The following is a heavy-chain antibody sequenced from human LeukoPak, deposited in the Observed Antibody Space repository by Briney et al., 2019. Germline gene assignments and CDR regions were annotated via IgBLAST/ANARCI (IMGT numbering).Heavy chain of an antibody. CDR2: IYTSGST. D-gene: IGHD3-3*01. CDR3: ARSPPVLRFLEWPRGYMDV. J-gene: IGHJ6*03. Sequence: SETLSLTCTVSGGSISSGSYYWSWIRQPAGKGLEWIGRIYTSGSTNYNPSLKSRVTISVDTSKNQFSLKLSSVTAADTAVYYCARSPPVLRFLEWPRGYMDVWGKGTTVTVSS. V-gene: IGHV4-61*02. CDR1: GGSISSGSYY.